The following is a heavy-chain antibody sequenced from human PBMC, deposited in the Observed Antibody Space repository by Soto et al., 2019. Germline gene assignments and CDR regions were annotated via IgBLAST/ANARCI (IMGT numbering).Heavy chain of an antibody. Sequence: EVQLVESGGGLVQPGRSLRLSCAASGFTFDDYAMHWVRHAPGKGLVWVSGLTWNSGTICYADSVKGRFTISRDNANNSQYRQMNSLRAEDTALYYCAKYTRNYQGYYYGMDVWGQGTTVNVSS. CDR2: LTWNSGTI. J-gene: IGHJ6*02. D-gene: IGHD1-7*01. V-gene: IGHV3-9*01. CDR3: AKYTRNYQGYYYGMDV. CDR1: GFTFDDYA.